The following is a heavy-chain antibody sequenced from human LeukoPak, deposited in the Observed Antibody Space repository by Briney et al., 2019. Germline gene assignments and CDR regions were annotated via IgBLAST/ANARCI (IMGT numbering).Heavy chain of an antibody. CDR3: ATSYDGKTAPYDL. J-gene: IGHJ5*02. CDR1: NDSISSYC. D-gene: IGHD4-23*01. CDR2: MCPSGRT. Sequence: SETLSLTCTVSNDSISSYCCSWVRQPPGKGLEWIGFMCPSGRTDYNPSLKSRVTMSVDTSKNQLSMELRFLTATDTAVYYCATSYDGKTAPYDLWGHGTLVTVSS. V-gene: IGHV4-4*08.